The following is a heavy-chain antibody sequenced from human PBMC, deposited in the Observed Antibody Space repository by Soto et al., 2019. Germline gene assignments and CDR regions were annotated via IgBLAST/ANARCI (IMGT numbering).Heavy chain of an antibody. CDR2: FRTGGDDGTT. CDR1: GFTFSSYS. J-gene: IGHJ4*02. CDR3: AKKVNSGPGSQYFDY. Sequence: LRLSCAASGFTFSSYSMSWVRQAPGKGPEWVSGFRTGGDDGTTYYADSVKGRFTISRDNSKNTLFLQMNSLRVEDTAIYYCAKKVNSGPGSQYFDYWGQGTLVTVS. V-gene: IGHV3-23*01. D-gene: IGHD3-10*01.